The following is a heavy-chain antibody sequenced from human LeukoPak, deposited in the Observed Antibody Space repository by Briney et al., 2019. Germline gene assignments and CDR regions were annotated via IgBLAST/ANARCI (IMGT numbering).Heavy chain of an antibody. J-gene: IGHJ4*02. CDR2: ISANSGDR. D-gene: IGHD1-14*01. CDR3: ARNLPGLDF. CDR1: GYTFTSYG. V-gene: IGHV1-18*01. Sequence: ASVKVSCKASGYTFTSYGISWVRQAPGQGLERMGWISANSGDRNYAQKFQGRVTLTTDTSTGTAYMELRSLRSDDTAVYYCARNLPGLDFWGQGTLVTVSS.